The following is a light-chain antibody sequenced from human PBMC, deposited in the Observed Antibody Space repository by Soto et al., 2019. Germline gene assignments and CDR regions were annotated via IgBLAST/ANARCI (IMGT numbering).Light chain of an antibody. J-gene: IGKJ1*01. CDR2: VAS. Sequence: DIQITQYPSTRSASVVYTVTITCRASQSINKWLAWYHQKPGKAPKLLIYVASSLQSGVPSRFSGSGSGTDFTLTISSLQPEDFATYYCQQTYSTLWTFGQGTKV. CDR1: QSINKW. CDR3: QQTYSTLWT. V-gene: IGKV1-39*01.